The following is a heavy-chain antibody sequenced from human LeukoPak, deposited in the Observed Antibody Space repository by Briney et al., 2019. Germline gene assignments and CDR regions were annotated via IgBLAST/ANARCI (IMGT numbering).Heavy chain of an antibody. CDR1: GFTFSSYE. J-gene: IGHJ4*02. Sequence: GGSLRLSCAASGFTFSSYEMNWVRQAPGKGLEWVSYISSSGSTIYYADSVKGRFTISRDNAKNSLYLQMNSLRAEDTAVYYCAREHHGSGSQIVFDYWGQGTLVTVSS. CDR2: ISSSGSTI. V-gene: IGHV3-48*03. CDR3: AREHHGSGSQIVFDY. D-gene: IGHD3-10*01.